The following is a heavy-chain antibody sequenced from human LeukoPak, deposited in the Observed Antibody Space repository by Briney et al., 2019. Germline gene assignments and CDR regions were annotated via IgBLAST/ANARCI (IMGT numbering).Heavy chain of an antibody. V-gene: IGHV7-4-1*02. CDR1: GYSITNYA. CDR3: ARLPHCGSDCYPNWFDS. J-gene: IGHJ5*01. CDR2: INTNTEKS. D-gene: IGHD2-21*02. Sequence: ASVKVSCKASGYSITNYAILWVRQAPGQGLEWMGWINTNTEKSTYAPGFTGRYVFSLDSSVNTAYLQISSLKTSDTAMYYCARLPHCGSDCYPNWFDSWGQGTLVTVSS.